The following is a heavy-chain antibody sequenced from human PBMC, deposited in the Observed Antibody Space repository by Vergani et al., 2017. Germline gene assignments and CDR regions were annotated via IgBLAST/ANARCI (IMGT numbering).Heavy chain of an antibody. Sequence: QVQLQQWGAGLLKPSETLSLTCAVYGGSFSGYYWSWIRQPPGKGLEWIGEINHSGSTNYNPSLKSRVTISVDTSKNQFSLKLSSVTAADTAVYYCAYSSSWYEDYYYYYGMDVWGQGTTVTVSS. CDR3: AYSSSWYEDYYYYYGMDV. D-gene: IGHD6-13*01. J-gene: IGHJ6*02. V-gene: IGHV4-34*01. CDR2: INHSGST. CDR1: GGSFSGYY.